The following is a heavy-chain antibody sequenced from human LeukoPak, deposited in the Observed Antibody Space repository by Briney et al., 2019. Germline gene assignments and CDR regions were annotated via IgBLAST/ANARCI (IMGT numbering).Heavy chain of an antibody. CDR1: GYTFTGYY. CDR2: INPNSGGT. J-gene: IGHJ3*02. Sequence: ASVKVSCKASGYTFTGYYMHWVRQAPGQGLEWMGWINPNSGGTNYAQKFQGRVTITTDESTSTAYMELSSLGSEDTAVYYCARDSYYDSSGYYNNAFDIWGQGKRVTVSS. V-gene: IGHV1-2*02. CDR3: ARDSYYDSSGYYNNAFDI. D-gene: IGHD3-22*01.